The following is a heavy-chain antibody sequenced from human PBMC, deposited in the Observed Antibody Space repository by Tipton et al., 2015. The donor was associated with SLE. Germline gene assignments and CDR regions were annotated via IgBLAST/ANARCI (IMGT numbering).Heavy chain of an antibody. CDR2: TYYRSKWYN. J-gene: IGHJ4*02. Sequence: GLVKPSQKRERTCAISGDSVSSNTAAWNWIRQSPSRGLEWLGRTYYRSKWYNDYAVSVKGRITVNPDTSKNQFSLQLKSVTPEDTAVYYCSRDPFGSLDYWGQGTLVTVSS. V-gene: IGHV6-1*01. CDR1: GDSVSSNTAA. CDR3: SRDPFGSLDY. D-gene: IGHD1-26*01.